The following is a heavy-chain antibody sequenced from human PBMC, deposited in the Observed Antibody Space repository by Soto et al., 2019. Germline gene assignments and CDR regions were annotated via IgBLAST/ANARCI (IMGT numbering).Heavy chain of an antibody. Sequence: SETLSLTCAVYGGSFSGYYWSWIRQPPGKGLEWIGEINHSGSTNYNPSLKSRVTISVDTSKNQFSLKLSSVTAADTAVYHCARLNSMVRGPYYYYYGMDVWGQGTTVTVSS. J-gene: IGHJ6*02. CDR1: GGSFSGYY. V-gene: IGHV4-34*01. D-gene: IGHD3-10*01. CDR2: INHSGST. CDR3: ARLNSMVRGPYYYYYGMDV.